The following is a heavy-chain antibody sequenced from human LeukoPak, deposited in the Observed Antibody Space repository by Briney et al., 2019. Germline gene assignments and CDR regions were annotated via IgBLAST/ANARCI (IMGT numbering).Heavy chain of an antibody. J-gene: IGHJ1*01. D-gene: IGHD6-13*01. Sequence: SVTVSCTASGYTFTVYYMHWVRQAPGPGLEWMGWINPNSGGTNYAQKFQGRVTMTRDTSISTAYMELSRLRSDDTAVYYCASSDAAAGTGTNFQHWGQGTLVTVSS. CDR1: GYTFTVYY. CDR2: INPNSGGT. V-gene: IGHV1-2*02. CDR3: ASSDAAAGTGTNFQH.